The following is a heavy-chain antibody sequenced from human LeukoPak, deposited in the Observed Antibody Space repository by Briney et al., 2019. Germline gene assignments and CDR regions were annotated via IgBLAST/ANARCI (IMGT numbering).Heavy chain of an antibody. CDR2: IYKNAIT. CDR1: GFTVSSNY. V-gene: IGHV3-53*01. J-gene: IGHJ6*03. D-gene: IGHD3-10*01. Sequence: GGSLRLSCAASGFTVSSNYMTWVRQAPGKGLEWVSVIYKNAITYYADTVKGRFTISRDNSKNMLYLQMNSLGAEDTAVYYCARSLRVRGVPDYMDVWGKGTTVTIS. CDR3: ARSLRVRGVPDYMDV.